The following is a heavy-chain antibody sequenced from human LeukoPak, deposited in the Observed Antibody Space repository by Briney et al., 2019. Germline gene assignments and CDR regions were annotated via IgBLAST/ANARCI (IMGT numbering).Heavy chain of an antibody. CDR1: GYTFTSYW. V-gene: IGHV1-46*01. Sequence: ASVKVSCKASGYTFTSYWIQWVRQAPGQGLEWMGLINPDGGSTAYAHRFQGRVIMTRDTSTSTAYMDLSSLRSEDTAVYHCARAPRNSSTMLDFWGQGTLVTISS. J-gene: IGHJ4*02. D-gene: IGHD6-13*01. CDR2: INPDGGST. CDR3: ARAPRNSSTMLDF.